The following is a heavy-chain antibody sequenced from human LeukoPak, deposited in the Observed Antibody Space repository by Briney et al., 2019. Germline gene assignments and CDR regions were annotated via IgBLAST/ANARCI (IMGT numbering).Heavy chain of an antibody. CDR1: GGSISSGGYS. V-gene: IGHV4-30-2*02. J-gene: IGHJ4*02. Sequence: PSQTLSLTCAVSGGSISSGGYSWSWIRQPPGKGLEWIGYIYHSGSTYYNPSLKGRVTISVDRSKNQFSLKLSSVTAADTAVYYCARQGGAGIAAAFDYWGQGTLVTVSS. D-gene: IGHD6-13*01. CDR2: IYHSGST. CDR3: ARQGGAGIAAAFDY.